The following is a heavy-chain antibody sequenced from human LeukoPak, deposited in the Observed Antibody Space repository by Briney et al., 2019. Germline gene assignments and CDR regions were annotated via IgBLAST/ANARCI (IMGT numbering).Heavy chain of an antibody. CDR1: GGSISSYY. D-gene: IGHD2-2*01. J-gene: IGHJ6*03. V-gene: IGHV4-59*12. CDR3: AREDCSSTSCYVYYYYYMGV. Sequence: SETLSLTCTVSGGSISSYYWSWIRQPPGKGLEWIGYIYYSGSTNYNPSLKSRVTISVDTSKNQFSLKLSSVTAADTAVYYCAREDCSSTSCYVYYYYYMGVWGKGTTVTVSS. CDR2: IYYSGST.